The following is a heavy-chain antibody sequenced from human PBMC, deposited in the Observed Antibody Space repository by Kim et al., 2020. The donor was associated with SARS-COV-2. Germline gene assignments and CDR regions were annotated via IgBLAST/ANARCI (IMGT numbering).Heavy chain of an antibody. Sequence: ESVKGRFTIYRDNSKNTLFLQMNSLRAEDTAVYYCAKGEAVAGASSWFDPWGQGTLVTVSS. D-gene: IGHD6-19*01. CDR3: AKGEAVAGASSWFDP. J-gene: IGHJ5*02. V-gene: IGHV3-23*01.